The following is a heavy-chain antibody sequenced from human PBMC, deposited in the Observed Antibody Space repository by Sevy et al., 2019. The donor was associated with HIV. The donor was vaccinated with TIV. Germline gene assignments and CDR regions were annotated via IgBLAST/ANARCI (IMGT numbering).Heavy chain of an antibody. J-gene: IGHJ6*02. Sequence: GSLRLSCAASGFTFSSYGMHWVRQAPGKGLEWVAVISYDGSNKYYADSVKGRFTISRDNSKNTLYLQMNSLRAEDTAVYYCAKDRRSNYDFWSGYYARYYYGMDVWGQGTTVTVPS. V-gene: IGHV3-30*18. CDR3: AKDRRSNYDFWSGYYARYYYGMDV. D-gene: IGHD3-3*01. CDR2: ISYDGSNK. CDR1: GFTFSSYG.